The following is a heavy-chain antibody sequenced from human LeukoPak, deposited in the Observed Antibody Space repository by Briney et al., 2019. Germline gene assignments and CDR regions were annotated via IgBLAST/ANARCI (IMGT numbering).Heavy chain of an antibody. J-gene: IGHJ4*02. Sequence: ASVKVSCKASGYTFTGYYMHWVRQAPGQGLEWMGWINPNSGGTNYAQKFQGRVTMTRDTSISTAYMELSRLRSDDTAVYYCARDFSGYYPYWYFDYWGQGTLVTVSS. CDR2: INPNSGGT. CDR3: ARDFSGYYPYWYFDY. D-gene: IGHD3-22*01. V-gene: IGHV1-2*02. CDR1: GYTFTGYY.